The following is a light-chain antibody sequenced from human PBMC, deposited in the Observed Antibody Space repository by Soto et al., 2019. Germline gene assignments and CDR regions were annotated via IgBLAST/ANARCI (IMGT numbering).Light chain of an antibody. J-gene: IGKJ5*01. CDR2: AAS. Sequence: DIQMTQSPSSVSASVGVRVTITCRARQGISRWLAWYQQKPGKAPKFLINAASSLQSGVPSRFSGSGSGTNFTRTISNLQPEDFATYFWQQANSWPITFGQGTRLEIK. CDR3: QQANSWPIT. CDR1: QGISRW. V-gene: IGKV1-12*01.